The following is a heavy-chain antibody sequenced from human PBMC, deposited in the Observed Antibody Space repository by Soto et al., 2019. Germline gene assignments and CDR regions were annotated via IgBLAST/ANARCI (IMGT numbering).Heavy chain of an antibody. J-gene: IGHJ6*02. Sequence: PSETLSLTCAVYGGSFSGYYWSWIRQPPGKGLERIGEINHSGSTNYNPSLKSRVTISVDTSKNQFSLKLSSVTAADTAVYYCAREDSSSWPFYYYGMDVWGQGTTVTVSS. V-gene: IGHV4-34*01. CDR3: AREDSSSWPFYYYGMDV. D-gene: IGHD6-13*01. CDR1: GGSFSGYY. CDR2: INHSGST.